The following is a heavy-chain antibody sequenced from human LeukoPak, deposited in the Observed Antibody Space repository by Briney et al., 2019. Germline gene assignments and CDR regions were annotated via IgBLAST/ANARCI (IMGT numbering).Heavy chain of an antibody. CDR3: ARDSGTTGEVKFDP. CDR2: ISGSGTI. D-gene: IGHD3-10*01. V-gene: IGHV4-4*07. Sequence: ETLSLTCTVSGGSIHSYWSWIRQPAGKGLEWIGRISGSGTITYNPALQSRLTISIDTSKNQFSLKLMSVTAADTAVYYCARDSGTTGEVKFDPWGQGTLVTVSS. J-gene: IGHJ5*02. CDR1: GGSIHSY.